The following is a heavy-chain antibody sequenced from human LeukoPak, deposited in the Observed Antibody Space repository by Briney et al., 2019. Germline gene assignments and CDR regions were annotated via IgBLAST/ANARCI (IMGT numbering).Heavy chain of an antibody. V-gene: IGHV1-2*02. CDR1: GYTFTGYY. Sequence: GASVTVSCTASGYTFTGYYMHWVRQAPGQGLEWMGWINPNSGGTNYAQKFQGRVTMTRDTSISTAYMELSRLRSDDTAVYYCARPSQSYYDSGGYSVPIPYFDYWGQGTLVTVSS. J-gene: IGHJ4*02. D-gene: IGHD3-22*01. CDR3: ARPSQSYYDSGGYSVPIPYFDY. CDR2: INPNSGGT.